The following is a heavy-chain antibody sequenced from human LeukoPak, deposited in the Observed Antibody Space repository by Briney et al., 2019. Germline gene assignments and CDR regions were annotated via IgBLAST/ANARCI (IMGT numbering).Heavy chain of an antibody. CDR3: ARDKKWLRGYYYYYGMDV. Sequence: GGSLRLSCAASGFTFSSYGMHWVRQAPGKGLEWVAVIWYDGSNKYYADSVKGRFTIPRDNSKNTLYLQMNSLRAEDTAVYYCARDKKWLRGYYYYYGMDVWGQGTTVTVSS. D-gene: IGHD5-12*01. V-gene: IGHV3-33*01. CDR2: IWYDGSNK. J-gene: IGHJ6*02. CDR1: GFTFSSYG.